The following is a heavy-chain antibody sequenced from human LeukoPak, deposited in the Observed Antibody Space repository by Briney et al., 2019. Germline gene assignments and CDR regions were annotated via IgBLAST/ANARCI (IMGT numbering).Heavy chain of an antibody. CDR3: ARGVGEIAATMSYYYYMDV. Sequence: SVKVSCKASGGTFSSYAISWVRQAPGQGLEWMGRIIPIFGTANYAQKFQGRVTITTDESTSTAYMELSSLRSEDTAVYYCARGVGEIAATMSYYYYMDVWDKGTTVTVSS. J-gene: IGHJ6*03. D-gene: IGHD6-13*01. V-gene: IGHV1-69*05. CDR1: GGTFSSYA. CDR2: IIPIFGTA.